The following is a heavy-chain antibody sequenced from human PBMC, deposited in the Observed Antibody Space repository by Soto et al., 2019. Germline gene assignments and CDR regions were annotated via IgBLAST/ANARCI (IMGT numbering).Heavy chain of an antibody. V-gene: IGHV2-70*04. D-gene: IGHD1-26*01. CDR3: ARIRGSWAFDP. Sequence: VSGPTLVNPTQTLTLTCTFSGFSLSTSGMRVSWIRQPPGKALEWLARIDWDDDKFYSTSLKTRLTISKDTSKNQVVLTMTNMDPVDTATYYCARIRGSWAFDPWGQGTQVTVSS. CDR2: IDWDDDK. CDR1: GFSLSTSGMR. J-gene: IGHJ5*02.